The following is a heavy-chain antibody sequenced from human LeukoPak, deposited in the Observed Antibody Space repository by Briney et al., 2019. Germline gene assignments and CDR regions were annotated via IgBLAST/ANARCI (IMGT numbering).Heavy chain of an antibody. V-gene: IGHV1-46*01. CDR3: ARLMVKAPRPGAADY. D-gene: IGHD2-8*01. Sequence: ASVKVSCKASGYTFTSYYMHWVRQAPGQGLEWMGIINPSGGSTSYAQKFQGRVPMTRDMSTRTVYMELSSLRSEDTAVYYCARLMVKAPRPGAADYWGQGTLVTVSS. J-gene: IGHJ4*02. CDR1: GYTFTSYY. CDR2: INPSGGST.